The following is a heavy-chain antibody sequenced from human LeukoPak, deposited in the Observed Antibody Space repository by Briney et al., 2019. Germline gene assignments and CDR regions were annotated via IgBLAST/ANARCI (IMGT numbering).Heavy chain of an antibody. D-gene: IGHD5-12*01. CDR2: ISSSSYI. Sequence: GGSLRLSCAASGLTFSSYSMNWVRQAPGKGLEWVSSISSSSYIYYADSVKGRFTISRDNAKNSLYLQMNSLRAEDTAVYYCARDAAITEGYYMDVWGKGTTVTVSS. J-gene: IGHJ6*03. CDR3: ARDAAITEGYYMDV. V-gene: IGHV3-21*01. CDR1: GLTFSSYS.